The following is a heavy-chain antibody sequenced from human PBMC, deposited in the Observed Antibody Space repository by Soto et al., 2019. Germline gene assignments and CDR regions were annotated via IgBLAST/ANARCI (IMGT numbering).Heavy chain of an antibody. CDR3: ARVGDTAMAPGYYYRMDV. Sequence: GGSLRLSCAASGFTFSSYGMHWVRQAPGKGLEWVAVIWYDGSNKYYADSVKGRFTISRDNSKNTLYLQMNSLRAEDTAVYYCARVGDTAMAPGYYYRMDVWGQGXTVTVSS. V-gene: IGHV3-33*01. J-gene: IGHJ6*02. D-gene: IGHD5-18*01. CDR1: GFTFSSYG. CDR2: IWYDGSNK.